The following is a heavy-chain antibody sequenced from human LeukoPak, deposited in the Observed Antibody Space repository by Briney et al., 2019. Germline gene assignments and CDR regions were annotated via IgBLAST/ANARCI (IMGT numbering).Heavy chain of an antibody. CDR3: ARVPTVGSQY. CDR1: GGTFSSYA. J-gene: IGHJ4*02. Sequence: GASVKVSCKASGGTFSSYAISWVRQAPGQGLEWMGGIIPIFGTADYAQKFQGRVTITADESTSTAYMELSSLRAEDTAVYYCARVPTVGSQYWGQGTLVTVSS. CDR2: IIPIFGTA. V-gene: IGHV1-69*13. D-gene: IGHD2-15*01.